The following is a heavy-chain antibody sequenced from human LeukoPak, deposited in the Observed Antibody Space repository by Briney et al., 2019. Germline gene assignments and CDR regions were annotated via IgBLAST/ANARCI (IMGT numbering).Heavy chain of an antibody. CDR1: GFRFSSYA. V-gene: IGHV3-30-3*01. J-gene: IGHJ4*02. CDR2: ISYDGTNK. D-gene: IGHD5-24*01. CDR3: ARGPLTGRWPDMGFDY. Sequence: GGSLRLSCAASGFRFSSYAMHWVRQAPGKGLEWVAVISYDGTNKYYADSVKGRFTISRDNSKNTLYLQMNSLRAEDTAVYYCARGPLTGRWPDMGFDYWGQGTLVTVSS.